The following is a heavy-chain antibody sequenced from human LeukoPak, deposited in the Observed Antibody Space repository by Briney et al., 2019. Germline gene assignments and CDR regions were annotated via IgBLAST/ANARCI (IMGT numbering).Heavy chain of an antibody. D-gene: IGHD1-7*01. Sequence: SVKVSCKASGGTFSSYDISWVRQAPGQGREWMGGITPIFGTAKYAQKFQGRVTITADESTSTAYMELSSLRSEDTAVYYCASGTGTRWFDPWGQGTLVTVSS. CDR1: GGTFSSYD. V-gene: IGHV1-69*13. J-gene: IGHJ5*02. CDR2: ITPIFGTA. CDR3: ASGTGTRWFDP.